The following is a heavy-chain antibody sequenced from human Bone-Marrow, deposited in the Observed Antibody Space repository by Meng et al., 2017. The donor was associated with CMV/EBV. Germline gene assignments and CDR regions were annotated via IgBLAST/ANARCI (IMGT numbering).Heavy chain of an antibody. Sequence: GESLKISCAASGFTFSSYAMSWVRQAPGKGLEWVSAISGSGGSTYYADSVKGRFTISRDNSKNTLYLQMNSLRAEDTAVYYCAKCVRTSCSPNWFDPWGQGTLVTVSS. V-gene: IGHV3-23*01. CDR3: AKCVRTSCSPNWFDP. CDR1: GFTFSSYA. CDR2: ISGSGGST. J-gene: IGHJ5*02. D-gene: IGHD2-2*01.